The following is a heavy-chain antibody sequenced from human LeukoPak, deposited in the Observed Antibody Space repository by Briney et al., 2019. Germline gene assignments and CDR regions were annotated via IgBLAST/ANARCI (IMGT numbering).Heavy chain of an antibody. CDR1: GGSISSYY. V-gene: IGHV4-59*01. D-gene: IGHD1-1*01. CDR2: IYYSGST. CDR3: AKDKSDRPRGYNNSMDV. J-gene: IGHJ6*03. Sequence: PSETLSLTCTVSGGSISSYYWSWIRQPPGKGLEWIGYIYYSGSTNYNPSLKSRVTISVDTSKNQSSLKLSSVTAAATAVYYCAKDKSDRPRGYNNSMDVGGKGTTFTVS.